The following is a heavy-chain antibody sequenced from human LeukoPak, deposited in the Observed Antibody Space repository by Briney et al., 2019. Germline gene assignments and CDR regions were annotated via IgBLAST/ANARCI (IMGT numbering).Heavy chain of an antibody. V-gene: IGHV4-38-2*01. CDR2: VYHSGST. CDR3: ARNDSSGYFDY. D-gene: IGHD3-22*01. CDR1: DYSISSGNY. J-gene: IGHJ4*02. Sequence: SETLPLTCAVSDYSISSGNYWGWIRQPPGKGLELIGSVYHSGSTHYSPSLKSRVTRAVDTSKNQFSLKLSSVTAADTAVYYCARNDSSGYFDYWGQGTLVTVSS.